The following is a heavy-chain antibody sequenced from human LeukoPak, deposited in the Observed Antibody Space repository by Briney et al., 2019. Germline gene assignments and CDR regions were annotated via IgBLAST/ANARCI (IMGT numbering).Heavy chain of an antibody. CDR2: ISSTSSYI. Sequence: PGGSLRLSCAASGFTFSSYGMNWVRQAPGKGLEWVSSISSTSSYIYYADSVKGRFTISRDNAKNSLYLQMNSLRAEDTAVYYCAVGFGYCSSTSCHTNFDYWGQGTLVTVSS. CDR3: AVGFGYCSSTSCHTNFDY. V-gene: IGHV3-21*01. D-gene: IGHD2-2*03. J-gene: IGHJ4*02. CDR1: GFTFSSYG.